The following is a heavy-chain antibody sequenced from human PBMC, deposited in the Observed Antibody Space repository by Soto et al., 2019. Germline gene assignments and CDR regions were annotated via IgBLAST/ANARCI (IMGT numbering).Heavy chain of an antibody. J-gene: IGHJ3*02. D-gene: IGHD2-2*01. Sequence: VKVSCKASGGTFSSYTIRWVRQAPGQWRDGMGKIIPILGIANYAQKFQGRVTITADKSTSTAYMELSSLRSEDTAVYYCARSGKTSIVVVPAAYSDAFDIWGQGTMVTVSS. CDR3: ARSGKTSIVVVPAAYSDAFDI. V-gene: IGHV1-69*02. CDR2: IIPILGIA. CDR1: GGTFSSYT.